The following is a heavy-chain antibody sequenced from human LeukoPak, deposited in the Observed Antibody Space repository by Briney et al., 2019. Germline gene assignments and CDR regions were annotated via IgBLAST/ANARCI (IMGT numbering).Heavy chain of an antibody. CDR2: ISAYNGNT. CDR3: ASDIKDTAMVKYYYYYYMDV. J-gene: IGHJ6*03. CDR1: GYTFTSYG. D-gene: IGHD5-18*01. Sequence: ASVKVSCKASGYTFTSYGISWVRQAPGQGLEWMGWISAYNGNTNYAQKLQGRVTMTTDTSTSTAYVELRSLRSDDTAVYYCASDIKDTAMVKYYYYYYMDVWGKGTTVTVSS. V-gene: IGHV1-18*01.